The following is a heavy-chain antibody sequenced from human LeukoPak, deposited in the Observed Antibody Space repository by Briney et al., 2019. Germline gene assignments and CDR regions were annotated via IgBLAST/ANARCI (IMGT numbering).Heavy chain of an antibody. V-gene: IGHV5-51*01. CDR3: ARPYSNSHPGWMDV. Sequence: GESLKIPSKASGYSFTSFWITWVRHAPPQGLEWRGFIYPTVSDIRYTPSFQGHVTISPDKPITTAYLQWRTLKASDTAIYYCARPYSNSHPGWMDVWGRGTTVTVSS. D-gene: IGHD6-6*01. J-gene: IGHJ6*03. CDR2: IYPTVSDI. CDR1: GYSFTSFW.